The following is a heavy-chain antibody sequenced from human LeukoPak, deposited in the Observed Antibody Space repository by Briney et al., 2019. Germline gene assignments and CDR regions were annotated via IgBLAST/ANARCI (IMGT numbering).Heavy chain of an antibody. CDR2: VSSSGANT. D-gene: IGHD3-22*01. V-gene: IGHV3-23*01. CDR1: GFSFNSAA. CDR3: TTDIPPDSSGYYGFYYYYGMDV. J-gene: IGHJ6*02. Sequence: GGSLRLSCAASGFSFNSAAMTWVRQAPAKGLEWVSLVSSSGANTYYADSVKGRFTISRDNSKNTLYLRMNSLKTEDTAVYYCTTDIPPDSSGYYGFYYYYGMDVWGQGTTVTVSS.